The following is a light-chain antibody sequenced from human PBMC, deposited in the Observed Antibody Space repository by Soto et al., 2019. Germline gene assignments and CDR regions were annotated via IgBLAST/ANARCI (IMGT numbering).Light chain of an antibody. Sequence: EIVLTQSPGTLSLSPGERATLSCRASQSITSNYLAWYQQKPGQAPRLLVYAVSGRPNGIPDRFSGSGSGTDFTLTISRLEPEDFALYYCQQYCRSPYTFGQGTQLEIK. CDR1: QSITSNY. CDR2: AVS. V-gene: IGKV3-20*01. J-gene: IGKJ2*01. CDR3: QQYCRSPYT.